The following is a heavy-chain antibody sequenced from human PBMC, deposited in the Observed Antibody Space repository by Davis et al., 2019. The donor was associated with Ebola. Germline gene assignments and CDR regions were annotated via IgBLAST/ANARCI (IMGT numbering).Heavy chain of an antibody. D-gene: IGHD6-19*01. CDR3: VRDIWQWRY. Sequence: GESLKISCAASGFTFSTYWMHWVRQAPGKGLVWASRINRDGSSPSYADSVKGRFTISRDNAKNTLYLQMNSLRTEDTAMYYCVRDIWQWRYWGQGTLVTVSS. CDR1: GFTFSTYW. CDR2: INRDGSSP. V-gene: IGHV3-74*01. J-gene: IGHJ4*02.